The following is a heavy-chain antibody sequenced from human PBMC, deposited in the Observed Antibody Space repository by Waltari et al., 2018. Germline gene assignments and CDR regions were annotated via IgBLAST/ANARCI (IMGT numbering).Heavy chain of an antibody. D-gene: IGHD3-22*01. V-gene: IGHV3-74*01. Sequence: EEQLVESGGGLIQPGESLRVSCAVSGFTFTKSWRNWVRQSPGRGLVWVARINSDGSDTSYADFVKGRFTISRDNAKNTVYLQMKSLRAEDTAVYFCARVARKTYSSPVPGRDYYYGMDVWGLGTTVTVSS. J-gene: IGHJ6*02. CDR2: INSDGSDT. CDR1: GFTFTKSW. CDR3: ARVARKTYSSPVPGRDYYYGMDV.